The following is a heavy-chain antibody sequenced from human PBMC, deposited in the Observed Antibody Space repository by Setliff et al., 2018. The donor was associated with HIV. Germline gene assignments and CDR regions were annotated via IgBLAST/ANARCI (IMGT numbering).Heavy chain of an antibody. CDR3: ARYXXLTTNFDY. CDR2: IHHSGTA. V-gene: IGHV4-59*04. CDR1: GGSISSXX. J-gene: IGHJ4*02. D-gene: IGHD4-17*01. Sequence: PSETLSLTCTVSGGSISSXXXSWIRQPPGKGLDWIGSIHHSGTAYDNPSLKSRITISVDTSKNQFSLKLAFVTXADTXXXDFARYXXLTTNFDYWGQGTLVTVSS.